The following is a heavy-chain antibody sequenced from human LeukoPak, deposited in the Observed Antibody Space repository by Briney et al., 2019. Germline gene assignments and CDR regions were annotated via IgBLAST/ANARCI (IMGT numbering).Heavy chain of an antibody. D-gene: IGHD3-10*01. J-gene: IGHJ4*02. V-gene: IGHV4-39*01. Sequence: SETLSLTCTVSGYSISSRSHYWAWIRESPGKGLEWIGSIFYTGSGYYNPSLESRVTMSLDTSKNQISLKLTSVTAVDTAVYYCARKTWFWYFDSWGQGTLVTVSS. CDR2: IFYTGSG. CDR1: GYSISSRSHY. CDR3: ARKTWFWYFDS.